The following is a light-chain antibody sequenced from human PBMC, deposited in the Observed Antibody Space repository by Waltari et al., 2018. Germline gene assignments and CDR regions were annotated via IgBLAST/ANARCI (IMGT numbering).Light chain of an antibody. J-gene: IGLJ3*02. Sequence: QSVLTQPPSVSAAPGQTVTISCSGTSPNIGSSFVSWYQQFPGTAPKLLPHDNDERPSGIPDRFSGSKSGTSATLGITGLQTGDEADYYCGTWDTSLNTWVFGGGTKLTVL. CDR3: GTWDTSLNTWV. CDR1: SPNIGSSF. CDR2: DND. V-gene: IGLV1-51*01.